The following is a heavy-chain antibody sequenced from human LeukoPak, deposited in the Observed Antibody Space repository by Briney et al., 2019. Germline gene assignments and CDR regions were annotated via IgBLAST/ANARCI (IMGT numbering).Heavy chain of an antibody. CDR2: ISFDGTTK. Sequence: PGGSLRLSCAASGFTVSTSVMHWVRQAPGKGLDWAAIISFDGTTKYYADSVKGRFTISRDNSKNTLYLQMNSLRAEDTAVYYCVRGSQWLVLRVYWGQGTLVTVSS. J-gene: IGHJ4*02. V-gene: IGHV3-30*03. CDR1: GFTVSTSV. D-gene: IGHD6-19*01. CDR3: VRGSQWLVLRVY.